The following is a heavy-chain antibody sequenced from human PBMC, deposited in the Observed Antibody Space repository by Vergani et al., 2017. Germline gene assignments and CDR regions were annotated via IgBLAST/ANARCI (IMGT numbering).Heavy chain of an antibody. CDR2: IRSKAYGGTT. D-gene: IGHD3-10*01. V-gene: IGHV3-49*04. J-gene: IGHJ3*02. Sequence: EVQLVESGGGLVKPGGSLRLSCAASGFTFSSYSMNWVRQAPGKGLEWVGFIRSKAYGGTTEYAASVKGRFTISRDDSKSIAYLQMNSLKTEDTAVYYCTRDLYYGSGSGAFDIWGQGTMVTVSS. CDR3: TRDLYYGSGSGAFDI. CDR1: GFTFSSYS.